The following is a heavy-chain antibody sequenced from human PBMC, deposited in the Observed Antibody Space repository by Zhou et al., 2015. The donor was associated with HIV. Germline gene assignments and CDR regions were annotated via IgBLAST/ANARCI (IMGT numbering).Heavy chain of an antibody. J-gene: IGHJ2*01. V-gene: IGHV1-69*06. CDR1: GYTFSTYS. CDR2: IIPVFGTA. D-gene: IGHD6-6*01. Sequence: QVQLVQSGTAVTKIGASVKVSCKAFGYTFSTYSLHWVRQAPGHGIEWMGGIIPVFGTANYAQRFQGRVSMTADRSTNTAYMEVRSLRYEDTAVYYCARDRGAARPDWRYFDLWGRGTLVTVSS. CDR3: ARDRGAARPDWRYFDL.